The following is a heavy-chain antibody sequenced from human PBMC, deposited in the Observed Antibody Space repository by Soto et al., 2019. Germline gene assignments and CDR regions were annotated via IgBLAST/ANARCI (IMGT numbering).Heavy chain of an antibody. Sequence: QKYLVESGGGVVQPGGSKRLSCVESGSIFSGYGMHWVRQAPGKGLEWVAVIWYDGSNKYYADSVKGRFTISRDNSKNMLYLQIDSLRAEDTAVYYCARDGVGGTVFRGFCDYWGQGTLVTVSS. CDR2: IWYDGSNK. V-gene: IGHV3-33*01. CDR1: GSIFSGYG. D-gene: IGHD1-7*01. J-gene: IGHJ4*02. CDR3: ARDGVGGTVFRGFCDY.